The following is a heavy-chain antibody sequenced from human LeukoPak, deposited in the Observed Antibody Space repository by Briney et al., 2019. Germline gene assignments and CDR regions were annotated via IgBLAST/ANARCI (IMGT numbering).Heavy chain of an antibody. CDR1: GFTFSFYW. CDR2: INNDGLST. D-gene: IGHD2-15*01. CDR3: ARDNEYCTGGTCRLDY. V-gene: IGHV3-74*01. Sequence: GGSLRLSCASSGFTFSFYWMHWVRQAPGKGLVWVSRINNDGLSTSYAGSVKGRFTISRDNAKNTLYLQMNSLRAEDTAVYYCARDNEYCTGGTCRLDYWGQGALVTVSS. J-gene: IGHJ4*02.